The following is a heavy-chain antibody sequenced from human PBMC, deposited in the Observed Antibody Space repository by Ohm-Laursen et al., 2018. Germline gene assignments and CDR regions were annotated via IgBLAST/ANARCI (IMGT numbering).Heavy chain of an antibody. CDR2: INPSGGST. V-gene: IGHV1-46*01. Sequence: ASVKVSCKASGYTFTGYYMHWVRQAPGQGLDWMGVINPSGGSTTYAQKFQGRVTMTRDTSTSTVYMEMSSLRSEDTAVYYCARTGDWANWFDPWGQGTLVTVSS. D-gene: IGHD7-27*01. J-gene: IGHJ5*02. CDR1: GYTFTGYY. CDR3: ARTGDWANWFDP.